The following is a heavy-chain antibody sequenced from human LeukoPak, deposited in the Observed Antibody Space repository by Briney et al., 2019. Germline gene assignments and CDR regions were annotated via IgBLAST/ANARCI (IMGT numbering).Heavy chain of an antibody. CDR2: VSSSSSTI. Sequence: GGSLRLSCAASGFTFSNAWMNWVRQAPGKGLEWVSYVSSSSSTIYYADSVKGRFTISRDNAKNSLYLQMNSLRDEDTAVYYCARDRIVGATKFDYWGQGTLVTVSS. J-gene: IGHJ4*02. CDR3: ARDRIVGATKFDY. V-gene: IGHV3-48*02. D-gene: IGHD1-26*01. CDR1: GFTFSNAW.